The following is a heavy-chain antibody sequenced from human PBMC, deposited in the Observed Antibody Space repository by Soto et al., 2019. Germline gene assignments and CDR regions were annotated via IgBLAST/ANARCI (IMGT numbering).Heavy chain of an antibody. CDR2: IYYSGST. CDR3: AREPLT. CDR1: GGSISSGGYD. Sequence: QVQLQESGPGMVKPSHTLSLNCTVSGGSISSGGYDWSGIRQHPGKGLEWIGYIYYSGSTDYTPSLNSRVTISVDTSKNQFSLKLCSVTAADTAVYYCAREPLTWGQGNLVTVSS. J-gene: IGHJ4*02. V-gene: IGHV4-31*03.